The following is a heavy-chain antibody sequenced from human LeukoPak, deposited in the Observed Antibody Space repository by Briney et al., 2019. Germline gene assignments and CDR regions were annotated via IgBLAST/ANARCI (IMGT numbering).Heavy chain of an antibody. Sequence: PSETLSLTCSVSGGSISSYYWSWIRQPPGKGLEWIGYVSNSGRTDYNPSLKSRVTISIDTSKNQFSLRLSSVTAADTAVYFCARENDRYGRIDYWGQGTLVTVPS. CDR3: ARENDRYGRIDY. D-gene: IGHD5-18*01. CDR1: GGSISSYY. CDR2: VSNSGRT. J-gene: IGHJ4*02. V-gene: IGHV4-59*01.